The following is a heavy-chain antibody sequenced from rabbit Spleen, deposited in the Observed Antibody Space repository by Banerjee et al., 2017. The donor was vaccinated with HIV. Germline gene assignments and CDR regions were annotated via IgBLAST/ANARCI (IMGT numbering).Heavy chain of an antibody. J-gene: IGHJ6*01. CDR3: ARDTGSSFSTYGMDL. Sequence: QSLEESGGDLVKPGASLTLTCTASGFSFSSSYYICWVRQAPGKGLEWIACIDTNDGDTDYASWAKGRFTISKTSSTTVTLQMTSLTVADTATYFCARDTGSSFSTYGMDLWGPGTLVTVS. CDR1: GFSFSSSYY. V-gene: IGHV1S40*01. D-gene: IGHD8-1*01. CDR2: IDTNDGDT.